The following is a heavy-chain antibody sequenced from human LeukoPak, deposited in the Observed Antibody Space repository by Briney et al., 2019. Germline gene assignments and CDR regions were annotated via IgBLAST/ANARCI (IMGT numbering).Heavy chain of an antibody. V-gene: IGHV1-69*05. Sequence: SVTVSCKASGGTFSSYAISWVRQAPGQGLEWMGGIIPIFGTANYAQKFQGRVTITTEESTSTAYMELSSLRSEDTAVYSCASGVLEWLSRNYYMDVWGKGTTVTVSS. CDR2: IIPIFGTA. CDR1: GGTFSSYA. D-gene: IGHD3-3*01. J-gene: IGHJ6*03. CDR3: ASGVLEWLSRNYYMDV.